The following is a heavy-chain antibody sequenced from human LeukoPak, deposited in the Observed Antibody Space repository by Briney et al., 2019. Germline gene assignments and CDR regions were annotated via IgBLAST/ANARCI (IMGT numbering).Heavy chain of an antibody. V-gene: IGHV4-4*07. J-gene: IGHJ4*02. D-gene: IGHD6-19*01. CDR3: AREIEVAGRGLDY. Sequence: SETLSLTCTVSGASISGYYWSWIRQPAGKGLEWIGRIYSSGSSNYNPSLKSRITMSVDTSKNQFSLNLSSVTAADTAVYYCAREIEVAGRGLDYWGQGSLVTVSS. CDR1: GASISGYY. CDR2: IYSSGSS.